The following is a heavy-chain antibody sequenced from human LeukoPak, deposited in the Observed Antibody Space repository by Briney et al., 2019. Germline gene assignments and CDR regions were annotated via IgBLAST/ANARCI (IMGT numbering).Heavy chain of an antibody. CDR3: ARAAWGYYFDY. CDR1: GFTFSDYY. CDR2: ISSSGSTI. Sequence: PGGSLRLSWAASGFTFSDYYMSWIRQAPGKGLEWVSYISSSGSTIYYDDSVKGRFTISRDNAKNSLYLQMNSLRAEDKAVYYCARAAWGYYFDYWGQGTLVTVSS. J-gene: IGHJ4*02. D-gene: IGHD7-27*01. V-gene: IGHV3-11*01.